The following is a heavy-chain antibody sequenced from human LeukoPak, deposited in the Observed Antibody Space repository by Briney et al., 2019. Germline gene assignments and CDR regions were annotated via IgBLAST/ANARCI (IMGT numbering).Heavy chain of an antibody. Sequence: GGSLRLSCAASGFTFSDVWMSWVRQAPGKGLEWVGRIKSKTDGGTTDYAAPVKGRFTSSRDDSKSTLYLQMNSLKTEDSAVYYCTIDYGDYEGDYYFDYWGQGTLVTVSS. CDR3: TIDYGDYEGDYYFDY. CDR1: GFTFSDVW. V-gene: IGHV3-15*01. J-gene: IGHJ4*02. D-gene: IGHD4-17*01. CDR2: IKSKTDGGTT.